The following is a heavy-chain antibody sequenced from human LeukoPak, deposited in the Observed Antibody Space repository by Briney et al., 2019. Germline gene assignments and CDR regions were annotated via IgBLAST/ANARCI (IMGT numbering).Heavy chain of an antibody. CDR1: GGSISSYY. D-gene: IGHD2/OR15-2a*01. Sequence: SETLSLTCTVSGGSISSYYWSWIRQPPGKGLEWIGYIYYSGSTNYNPSLKSRVTISVDASKDQFSLKLSSVTAADTAVYYCAREIGGYWGQGTLVTVSS. CDR3: AREIGGY. V-gene: IGHV4-59*01. J-gene: IGHJ4*02. CDR2: IYYSGST.